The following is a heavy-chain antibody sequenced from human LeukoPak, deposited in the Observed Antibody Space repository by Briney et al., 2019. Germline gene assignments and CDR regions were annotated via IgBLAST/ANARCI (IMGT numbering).Heavy chain of an antibody. D-gene: IGHD2-2*03. J-gene: IGHJ4*02. CDR2: ISAYNGNT. CDR3: ARVPHAGGYCRSTSCYYFDY. CDR1: GYTFTSYG. V-gene: IGHV1-18*01. Sequence: ASVKVSCKASGYTFTSYGISWVRQAPGQGLEWMGWISAYNGNTNYAQKLQGRVTMTTDTSTSTAYMELRSLRSDDTAVYYCARVPHAGGYCRSTSCYYFDYWGQGTLVTVSS.